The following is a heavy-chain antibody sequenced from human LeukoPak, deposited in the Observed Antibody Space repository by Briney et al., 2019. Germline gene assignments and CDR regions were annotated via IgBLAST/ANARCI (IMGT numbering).Heavy chain of an antibody. Sequence: ASVKVSCKASGYTFTSYAMHWVRQAPGQRLEWTGWINAGNGNTKYSQKFQGRVTITRDTSASTAYMELSSLRSEDTAVYYCAVGFEWLGLFDYWGQGTLVTVSS. D-gene: IGHD6-19*01. V-gene: IGHV1-3*01. J-gene: IGHJ4*02. CDR2: INAGNGNT. CDR3: AVGFEWLGLFDY. CDR1: GYTFTSYA.